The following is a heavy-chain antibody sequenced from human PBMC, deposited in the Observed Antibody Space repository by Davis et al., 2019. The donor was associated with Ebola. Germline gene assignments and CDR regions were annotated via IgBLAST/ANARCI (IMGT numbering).Heavy chain of an antibody. CDR3: ARQSSSSWGDY. D-gene: IGHD6-6*01. CDR2: IFRTGAT. Sequence: MPSETLSLTYAVSGGSLSSYYWAWIRQPPGKGLEWMGSIFRTGATSYNPSLKSRVTISLDTSKNHFSLKLSSVTAADTAVYYCARQSSSSWGDYWGQGTLVTVSS. CDR1: GGSLSSYY. J-gene: IGHJ4*02. V-gene: IGHV4-39*01.